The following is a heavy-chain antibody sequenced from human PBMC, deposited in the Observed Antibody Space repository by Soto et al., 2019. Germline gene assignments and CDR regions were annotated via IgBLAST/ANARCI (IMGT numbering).Heavy chain of an antibody. CDR2: IFSGDEK. Sequence: SGPTLVNPTETLTLTCTVSGFSLSNDEMGVSWIRQPPGMALEWLAHIFSGDEKSYNTSLKSRLTISRDTSKSQVVLTMTNMDPVDTATYYCARISWGGDCQIDYWGQGTLVTVSS. V-gene: IGHV2-26*01. D-gene: IGHD2-21*02. J-gene: IGHJ4*02. CDR3: ARISWGGDCQIDY. CDR1: GFSLSNDEMG.